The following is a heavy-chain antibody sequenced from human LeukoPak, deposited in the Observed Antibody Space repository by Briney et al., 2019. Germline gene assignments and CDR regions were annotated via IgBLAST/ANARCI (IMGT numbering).Heavy chain of an antibody. V-gene: IGHV3-30*02. CDR1: GFTFSSYG. D-gene: IGHD2-8*01. CDR2: IRYDGSNK. CDR3: AKDASLMVYTTNFDS. Sequence: GGSLRLSCAASGFTFSSYGMHWVRQAPGKGLEWVAFIRYDGSNKYYADSVKGRFTISRDNSKNTLYLQMNSLRAEDTAVYYCAKDASLMVYTTNFDSWGQGTLVTVSS. J-gene: IGHJ4*02.